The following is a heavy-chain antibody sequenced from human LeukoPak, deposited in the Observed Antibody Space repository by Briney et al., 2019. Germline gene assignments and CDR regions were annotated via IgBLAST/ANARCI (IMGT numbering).Heavy chain of an antibody. CDR2: ISYDGSNK. V-gene: IGHV3-30-3*01. Sequence: GRSLRLSCAASGFTFSSYAMHWVRQAPGKGLEWVAVISYDGSNKYYADSVKGRFTISRDNSKNTLYLQMNSLRAEDTAVYYCARDASVSSGWYWRSYYYYGMDVWGQGTTATVSS. CDR1: GFTFSSYA. CDR3: ARDASVSSGWYWRSYYYYGMDV. J-gene: IGHJ6*02. D-gene: IGHD6-19*01.